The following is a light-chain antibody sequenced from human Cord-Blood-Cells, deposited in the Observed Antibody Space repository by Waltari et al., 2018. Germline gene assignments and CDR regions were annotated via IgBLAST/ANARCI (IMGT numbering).Light chain of an antibody. V-gene: IGLV2-23*01. CDR3: CSYAGSSTV. CDR1: SSDVASYNL. CDR2: EGS. Sequence: QSALTQPASGSGSPRHSITISCTGTSSDVASYNLFSCYQQHPGKAPKLMIYEGSKRPSGVSNRFSGSKSGNTASLTISGLQAEDEADYYCCSYAGSSTVFGGGTKLTVL. J-gene: IGLJ2*01.